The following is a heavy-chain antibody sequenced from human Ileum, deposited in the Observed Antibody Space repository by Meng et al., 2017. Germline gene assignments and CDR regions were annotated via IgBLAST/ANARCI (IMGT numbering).Heavy chain of an antibody. CDR2: IYHSGST. J-gene: IGHJ4*02. CDR3: ARESHYGGNFVTFDY. V-gene: IGHV4-4*02. CDR1: GGSISSITW. Sequence: VSLQESCSGLVKPSGTLSSPGASSGGSISSITWWSVVRQPPGKGLEWIGEIYHSGSTDYNQSLKSRVTISVDKSKNQFSLKLSSVTAADTAVYYCARESHYGGNFVTFDYWGQGTLVTVSS. D-gene: IGHD4-23*01.